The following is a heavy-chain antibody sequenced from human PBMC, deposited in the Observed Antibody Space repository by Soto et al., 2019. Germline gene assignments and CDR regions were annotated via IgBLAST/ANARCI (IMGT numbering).Heavy chain of an antibody. CDR3: AREGNWNALDY. CDR1: GFTFSDHY. D-gene: IGHD1-1*01. Sequence: GGSLRLSCAASGFTFSDHYMDWVRQAPGKGLEWVGRTRNKANSYTTEYAASVKGRFTISRDDSKNSLYLQMNSLKTEDTAVYYCAREGNWNALDYWGQGTLVTVSS. CDR2: TRNKANSYTT. J-gene: IGHJ4*02. V-gene: IGHV3-72*01.